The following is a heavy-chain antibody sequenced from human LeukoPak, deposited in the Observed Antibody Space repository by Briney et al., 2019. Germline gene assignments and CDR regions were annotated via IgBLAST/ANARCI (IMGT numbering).Heavy chain of an antibody. J-gene: IGHJ4*02. V-gene: IGHV4-59*01. CDR3: AREKGNSYGYDY. D-gene: IGHD5-18*01. CDR2: IYYSGST. Sequence: PSETLFLTCTVSGGSISSFYWTWTRQPPGKGLEWIGYIYYSGSTNYNPSLKSRVTISVDTSMNQFSLKLSSVTAADTAVYYCAREKGNSYGYDYWGQGTLVTVSS. CDR1: GGSISSFY.